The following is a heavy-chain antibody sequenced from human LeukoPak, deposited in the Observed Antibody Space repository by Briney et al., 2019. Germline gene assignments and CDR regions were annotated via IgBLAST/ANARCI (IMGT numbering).Heavy chain of an antibody. CDR1: GGTFSSYA. CDR3: ARAQARSLRLYFDY. Sequence: GSSVKVSCKASGGTFSSYAISWVRQAPGQGLEWMGGIIPIFGTANYAQKFQGRVTTTADKSTSTAYMELSSLRSEDTAVYYCARAQARSLRLYFDYWGQGTLVTVSS. CDR2: IIPIFGTA. J-gene: IGHJ4*02. D-gene: IGHD5-12*01. V-gene: IGHV1-69*06.